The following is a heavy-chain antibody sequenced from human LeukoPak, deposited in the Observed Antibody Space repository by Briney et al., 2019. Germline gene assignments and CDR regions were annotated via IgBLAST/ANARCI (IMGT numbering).Heavy chain of an antibody. D-gene: IGHD2-15*01. V-gene: IGHV4-34*01. CDR1: GGSFSGYY. Sequence: SETLSLTCAVYGGSFSGYYWSWIRQPPGKGLEWIGEINHSGSTNYNPSLKSRVTISVDTSKNQFSLKLSSVTAADTAVYYCAQAATPIAPHYYWGQGTLVTVSS. J-gene: IGHJ4*02. CDR3: AQAATPIAPHYY. CDR2: INHSGST.